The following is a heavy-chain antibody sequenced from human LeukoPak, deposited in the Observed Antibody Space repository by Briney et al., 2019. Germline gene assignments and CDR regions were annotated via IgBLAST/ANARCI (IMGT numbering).Heavy chain of an antibody. J-gene: IGHJ4*02. V-gene: IGHV3-7*01. CDR2: IKQDGSEK. D-gene: IGHD3-16*01. CDR3: ARAMGYFVY. CDR1: GFPFSSYW. Sequence: GGSLRLSCAASGFPFSSYWVTWVPEAPGKGVEWVANIKQDGSEKYYVDSVKGRFTIYRDKAKSSLYVQMNSLRAEDTVVYYCARAMGYFVYWGKGTLVTVSS.